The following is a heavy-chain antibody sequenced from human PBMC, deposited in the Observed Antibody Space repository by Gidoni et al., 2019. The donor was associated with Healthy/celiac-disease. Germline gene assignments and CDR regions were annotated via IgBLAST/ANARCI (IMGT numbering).Heavy chain of an antibody. CDR2: IWYDGINK. Sequence: QVQLVESGGGVVQPGRSLRLSCAASGFTFSSYGMHWVRQPPGTGLGWGAVIWYDGINKYYADSVKGRFTISRDNSKNTLYLQMNSLRAEDTAVYYCARGGERLYDIFTGYYSDYYYYMDVWGKGTTVTVSS. CDR3: ARGGERLYDIFTGYYSDYYYYMDV. D-gene: IGHD3-9*01. CDR1: GFTFSSYG. V-gene: IGHV3-33*01. J-gene: IGHJ6*03.